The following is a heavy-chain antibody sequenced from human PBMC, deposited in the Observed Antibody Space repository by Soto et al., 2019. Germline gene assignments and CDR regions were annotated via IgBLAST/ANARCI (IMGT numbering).Heavy chain of an antibody. CDR2: IYWDDDK. CDR3: AHRVLRTVFGLVTTTAIYFDF. J-gene: IGHJ4*02. Sequence: QITLNESGPTVVRPTETLTLTCRFSGFSLTTSGVGVGWIRQSPGKAPEWVAHIYWDDDKRYSASLKSRLTISKDTSKNQVVLTVSDLDPTDTATYYCAHRVLRTVFGLVTTTAIYFDFWGQGTPVAVSS. D-gene: IGHD3-3*01. V-gene: IGHV2-5*02. CDR1: GFSLTTSGVG.